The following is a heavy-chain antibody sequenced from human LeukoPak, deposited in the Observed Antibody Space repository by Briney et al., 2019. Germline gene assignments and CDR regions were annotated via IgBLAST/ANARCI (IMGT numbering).Heavy chain of an antibody. D-gene: IGHD6-13*01. Sequence: SQTLSLTCAISGDSVSSNSATWNWIRQSPSRGLEWLGRTYYRSKWYNDYAVSVKSRITINPDTSKKQFSLQLNSVTPEDTAVYYCARGDSSSWYFLGAFDIWGQGTMVTVSS. V-gene: IGHV6-1*01. CDR2: TYYRSKWYN. J-gene: IGHJ3*02. CDR3: ARGDSSSWYFLGAFDI. CDR1: GDSVSSNSAT.